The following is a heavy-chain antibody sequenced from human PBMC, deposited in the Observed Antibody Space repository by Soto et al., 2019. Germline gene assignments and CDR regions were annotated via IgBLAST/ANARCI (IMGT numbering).Heavy chain of an antibody. V-gene: IGHV3-30*18. J-gene: IGHJ4*02. D-gene: IGHD6-19*01. CDR3: AKPCGTPVAGRFLDY. CDR1: GFNFSDYA. CDR2: ISYDGSNI. Sequence: PGGSLRLSCAASGFNFSDYAMHWVRQPPGKGLEWLAIISYDGSNIYSAGSVKGRVTISGDTSKNPLYLKMNSLTPADTAVYYCAKPCGTPVAGRFLDYWGQGTTVTVSS.